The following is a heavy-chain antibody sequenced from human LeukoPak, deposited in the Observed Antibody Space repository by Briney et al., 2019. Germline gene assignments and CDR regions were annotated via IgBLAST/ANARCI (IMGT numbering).Heavy chain of an antibody. CDR1: GGSISSYY. Sequence: SETLSLTCTVSGGSISSYYLSWIRQPPGKGLEWIGYIYNSGITNYNASLKSRVTISVDTSKNQFSLKLSSVTAADTAVYYCASGGGLKGLDYWGQGTLVTVSS. CDR2: IYNSGIT. CDR3: ASGGGLKGLDY. J-gene: IGHJ4*02. D-gene: IGHD2-15*01. V-gene: IGHV4-59*08.